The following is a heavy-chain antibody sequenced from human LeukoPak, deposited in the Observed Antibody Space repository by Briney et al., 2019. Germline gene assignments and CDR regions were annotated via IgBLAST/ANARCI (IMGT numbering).Heavy chain of an antibody. CDR2: INHSGST. CDR3: ARRRDGYNYDKNYYYGMDV. Sequence: SETLSLTCAVYGGSFSGYYWSWIRQPPGKGLEWIGEINHSGSTNYNPSLKSRVTISVDTSKNQFSLKLSSVTAADTAVYYCARRRDGYNYDKNYYYGMDVWGQGTTVTVSS. J-gene: IGHJ6*02. D-gene: IGHD5-24*01. V-gene: IGHV4-34*01. CDR1: GGSFSGYY.